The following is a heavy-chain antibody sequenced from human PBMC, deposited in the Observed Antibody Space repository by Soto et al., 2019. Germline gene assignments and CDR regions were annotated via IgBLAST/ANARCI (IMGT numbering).Heavy chain of an antibody. CDR2: IYWDNDK. V-gene: IGHV2-5*02. CDR1: GFSLSTTGVG. D-gene: IGHD3-10*01. CDR3: ARSLWFGELH. Sequence: ITLKESGPTLVKPTQTLTLTCSFSGFSLSTTGVGVGWIRQSPGKALEWLAIIYWDNDKRYSPSLKSRVTITKDTSNNQVVLTVTNMDPVDTGTYYCARSLWFGELHWGQGALVTVSS. J-gene: IGHJ4*02.